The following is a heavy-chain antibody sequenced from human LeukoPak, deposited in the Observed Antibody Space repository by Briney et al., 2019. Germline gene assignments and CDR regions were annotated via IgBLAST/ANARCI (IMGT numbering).Heavy chain of an antibody. D-gene: IGHD7-27*01. CDR1: GGSISSGDYY. CDR2: IYYSGST. Sequence: PSQTLSLTCTVSGGSISSGDYYWSWIRQPPGKGLEWIGYIYYSGSTYYNPSLKSRVTISVDTSKNQFSLKLSSVTAADTAVYYCARAPLRTGDKGRYFDLWGRGTLVTVSS. V-gene: IGHV4-30-4*08. CDR3: ARAPLRTGDKGRYFDL. J-gene: IGHJ2*01.